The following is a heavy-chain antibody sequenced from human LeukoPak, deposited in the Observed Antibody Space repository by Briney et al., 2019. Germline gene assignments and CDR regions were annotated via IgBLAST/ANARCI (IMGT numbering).Heavy chain of an antibody. Sequence: HPGGSLRLSCVVSGFSVSDNYMSWVRQAPGKGLEWVSTISSNGGSTYYADSVKGRFTISRDNSKNTLYLQMNSLRAEDTAIYYCAKDWGYASGTYYNLWGQGTLVTVSS. CDR2: ISSNGGST. J-gene: IGHJ4*02. D-gene: IGHD3-10*01. CDR3: AKDWGYASGTYYNL. V-gene: IGHV3-23*01. CDR1: GFSVSDNY.